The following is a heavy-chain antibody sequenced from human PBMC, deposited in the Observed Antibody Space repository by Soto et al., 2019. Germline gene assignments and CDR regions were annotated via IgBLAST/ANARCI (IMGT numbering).Heavy chain of an antibody. D-gene: IGHD3-10*01. CDR1: GFTFNSYS. Sequence: EVQLVESGGGLVQPGGSLRLSCAASGFTFNSYSMNWVRQAPGKGLEWVSYISSSSSTIYYADSVKGRFTLSRDNAKNSLYLQMNSLRDEDTAVYYCARAGYYGSGILLWGQGTLVTVSS. V-gene: IGHV3-48*02. CDR3: ARAGYYGSGILL. J-gene: IGHJ4*02. CDR2: ISSSSSTI.